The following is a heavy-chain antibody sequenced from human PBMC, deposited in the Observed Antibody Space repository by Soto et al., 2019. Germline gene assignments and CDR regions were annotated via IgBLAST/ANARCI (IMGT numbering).Heavy chain of an antibody. V-gene: IGHV1-69*12. CDR3: ARELATVVTGWFDP. D-gene: IGHD4-17*01. CDR1: GGTFSSYA. Sequence: QVQLVQSGAEVKKAGSSVKVSCKASGGTFSSYAISWVRQAPGQGLEWMGGIIPIFGTANYAQKFQGRVTITADESTSTADMELSSLRSEDTAVYYCARELATVVTGWFDPWGQGTLVTVSS. CDR2: IIPIFGTA. J-gene: IGHJ5*02.